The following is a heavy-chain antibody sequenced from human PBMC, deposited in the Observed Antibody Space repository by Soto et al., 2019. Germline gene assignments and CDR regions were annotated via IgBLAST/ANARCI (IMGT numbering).Heavy chain of an antibody. CDR3: EKKVNSGSGSQYFDY. V-gene: IGHV3-23*01. Sequence: GSLGVSCLASGFTFSSYSMSLVRQAAGKGLEWVSGFRAGGDDGTTYYADSVKGRFTISRDNSKNTLFLQMNSLRAEDTAIYYCEKKVNSGSGSQYFDYFGQGTLVTVSS. D-gene: IGHD3-10*01. CDR1: GFTFSSYS. J-gene: IGHJ4*02. CDR2: FRAGGDDGTT.